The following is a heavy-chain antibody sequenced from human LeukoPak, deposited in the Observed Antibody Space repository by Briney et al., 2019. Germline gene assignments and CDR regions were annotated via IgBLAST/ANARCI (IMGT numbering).Heavy chain of an antibody. V-gene: IGHV3-9*03. CDR3: STVASGWQNWFDP. J-gene: IGHJ5*02. CDR1: GFTFDDYA. CDR2: ISGNSGSI. D-gene: IGHD6-19*01. Sequence: PGGSLRLFCAASGFTFDDYAMHWVRQAPGKGLEWVSGISGNSGSIGYADSVKGRFTISRDNAKNSLYRRMNSVRAEEMAVYKFSTVASGWQNWFDPWGQGTLVTVSS.